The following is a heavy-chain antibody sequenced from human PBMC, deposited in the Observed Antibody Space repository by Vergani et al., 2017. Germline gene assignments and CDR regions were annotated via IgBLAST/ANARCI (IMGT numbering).Heavy chain of an antibody. CDR1: GYTLTELS. D-gene: IGHD3-22*01. Sequence: QVQLVQSGAEVKKPGASVKVSCKVSGYTLTELSMHWVRQAPGQGLEWMGGFDPEDGETIYAQKFQGRVTMTEDTSTDTAYMELSSLRSEDTAVYYCATHPSTMIVVVTPYYYYGMDVWGQGTTVTVSS. CDR3: ATHPSTMIVVVTPYYYYGMDV. CDR2: FDPEDGET. J-gene: IGHJ6*02. V-gene: IGHV1-24*01.